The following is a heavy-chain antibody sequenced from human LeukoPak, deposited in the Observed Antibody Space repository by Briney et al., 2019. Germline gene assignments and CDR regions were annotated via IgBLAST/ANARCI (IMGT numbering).Heavy chain of an antibody. Sequence: GGSLRLSCAASDFTFRTYAMSWVRQAPGQGLEWVSGISGSGGGTYYADSVKGRFTISRDNSKNTLYLQMNSLRAEDTAVYYCAKDPKGSSGLGAYWGQGTLVTVSS. V-gene: IGHV3-23*01. CDR3: AKDPKGSSGLGAY. CDR2: ISGSGGGT. D-gene: IGHD6-19*01. CDR1: DFTFRTYA. J-gene: IGHJ4*02.